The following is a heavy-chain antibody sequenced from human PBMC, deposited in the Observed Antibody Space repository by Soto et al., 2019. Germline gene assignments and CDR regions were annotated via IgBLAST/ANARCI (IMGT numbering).Heavy chain of an antibody. D-gene: IGHD3-3*01. V-gene: IGHV4-4*02. CDR1: GDPISSHDW. CDR2: IHHSGGT. CDR3: ARSYDFWSGYYGLSPNAYFGY. J-gene: IGHJ4*02. Sequence: SETLSLTCAVSGDPISSHDWWSWVRQPPKKGLEWIAEIHHSGGTNYNPSLMSRATISVDNSKNQFSLNLNSVTAADTAVYYCARSYDFWSGYYGLSPNAYFGYWGQGTLVTVSS.